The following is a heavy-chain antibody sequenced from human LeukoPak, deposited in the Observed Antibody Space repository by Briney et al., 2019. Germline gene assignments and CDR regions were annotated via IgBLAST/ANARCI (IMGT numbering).Heavy chain of an antibody. CDR1: GVSISSSSYY. V-gene: IGHV4-39*07. D-gene: IGHD3-10*01. CDR3: ARDHRMVRGVDY. J-gene: IGHJ4*02. CDR2: IYYSGST. Sequence: SETLSLTCTVSGVSISSSSYYWGWIRQPPGKGLEWIGSIYYSGSTYYNPSLKSRVTISVDTSKNQFSLKLSSVTAADTAVYYCARDHRMVRGVDYWGQGTLVTVSS.